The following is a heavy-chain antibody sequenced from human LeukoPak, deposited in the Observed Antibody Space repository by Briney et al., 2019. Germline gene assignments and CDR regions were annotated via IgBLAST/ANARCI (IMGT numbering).Heavy chain of an antibody. CDR2: ISAYIGNT. CDR1: GYTFTGYY. CDR3: ARGYWAQGIPLKY. D-gene: IGHD2-8*02. V-gene: IGHV1-18*04. J-gene: IGHJ4*02. Sequence: ASVKVSCKASGYTFTGYYIHWVRQAPGQGLEWMGWISAYIGNTNYAQKLQGRVTMTTDTSTSTAYMELRSLRSDDTAVYYCARGYWAQGIPLKYWGQGTLVTVSS.